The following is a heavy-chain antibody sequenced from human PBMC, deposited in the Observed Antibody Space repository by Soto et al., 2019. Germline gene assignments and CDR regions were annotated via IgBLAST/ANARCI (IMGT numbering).Heavy chain of an antibody. CDR2: MNPNSGNT. J-gene: IGHJ6*02. Sequence: ASVKVSCKASGYTFTSYDINWVRQATGQGLEWMGWMNPNSGNTGYAQKFQGRVTMTRNTSISTAYMELSSLRSEDTAVYYCARGAPSGIFGVVIIRTGYYGMDVWGQGTTVTVSS. V-gene: IGHV1-8*01. CDR3: ARGAPSGIFGVVIIRTGYYGMDV. D-gene: IGHD3-3*01. CDR1: GYTFTSYD.